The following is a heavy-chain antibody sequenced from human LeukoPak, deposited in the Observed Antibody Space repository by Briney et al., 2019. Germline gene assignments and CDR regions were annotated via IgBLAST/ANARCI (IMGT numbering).Heavy chain of an antibody. CDR2: MYYSGST. CDR1: GGSISSYY. V-gene: IGHV4-59*12. CDR3: ARDQPWIDGFDI. J-gene: IGHJ3*02. Sequence: SETLSLTCTVSGGSISSYYWSWIRQPPGKGLEWIGYMYYSGSTNHNPSLKSRVTILVDTSKNQFSLQLNSVTPEDTALYYCARDQPWIDGFDIWGQGTMVTVSS. D-gene: IGHD5-12*01.